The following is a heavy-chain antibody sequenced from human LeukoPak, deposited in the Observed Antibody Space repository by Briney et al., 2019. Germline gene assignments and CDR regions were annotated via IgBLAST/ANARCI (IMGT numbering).Heavy chain of an antibody. Sequence: PGRSLRLSCAASGFTFSSYGLHWVRQAPGKGLEWVAVIWYDGSNKYYADSVKGRFTISRDNSKNTLYLQMTSLRAEDTAVYYCARDYGLPYFDHYSPYYYYGMDVWGQGTTVTVSS. J-gene: IGHJ6*02. D-gene: IGHD3-9*01. V-gene: IGHV3-33*08. CDR1: GFTFSSYG. CDR2: IWYDGSNK. CDR3: ARDYGLPYFDHYSPYYYYGMDV.